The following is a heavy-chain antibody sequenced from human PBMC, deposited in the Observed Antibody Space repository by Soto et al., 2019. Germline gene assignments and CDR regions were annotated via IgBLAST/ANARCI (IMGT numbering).Heavy chain of an antibody. V-gene: IGHV5-51*01. CDR2: IYPGDSDT. CDR3: AIGGYDFWSGYPPQSFDY. CDR1: GYSFTSYW. D-gene: IGHD3-3*01. J-gene: IGHJ4*02. Sequence: PGESLKISCKGSGYSFTSYWIGWVRQMPGKGLEWMGIIYPGDSDTRYSPSFQGQVTISADKSISTAYLQWSSLKASDTAMYYCAIGGYDFWSGYPPQSFDYWGQGTPVTVSS.